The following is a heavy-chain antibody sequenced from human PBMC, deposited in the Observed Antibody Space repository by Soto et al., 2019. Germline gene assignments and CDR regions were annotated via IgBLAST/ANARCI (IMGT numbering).Heavy chain of an antibody. CDR1: GYTFTSYD. CDR2: MNPNSGNT. D-gene: IGHD6-6*01. Sequence: ASVKVSCKASGYTFTSYDINWARQATGQGLEWMGWMNPNSGNTGYAQKFQGRVTMTRNTSISTAYMELSSLRSEDTAVYYCARKGGSSPDYYYYYMDVWGKGTTVTVSS. J-gene: IGHJ6*03. V-gene: IGHV1-8*01. CDR3: ARKGGSSPDYYYYYMDV.